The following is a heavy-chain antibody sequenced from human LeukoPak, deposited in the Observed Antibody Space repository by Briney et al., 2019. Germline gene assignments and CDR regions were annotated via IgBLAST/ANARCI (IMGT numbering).Heavy chain of an antibody. D-gene: IGHD6-13*01. CDR3: ARDSVAAAGVYYYYYMDV. Sequence: SETLSLTCTVSGGSISSYYWSWIRQPPGKGLEWIGYIYYSGSTNYNPSLKSRVTISVDTSKNQFSLKLSSVTAADTAAYYCARDSVAAAGVYYYYYMDVWGKGTTVTVSS. CDR2: IYYSGST. J-gene: IGHJ6*03. V-gene: IGHV4-59*01. CDR1: GGSISSYY.